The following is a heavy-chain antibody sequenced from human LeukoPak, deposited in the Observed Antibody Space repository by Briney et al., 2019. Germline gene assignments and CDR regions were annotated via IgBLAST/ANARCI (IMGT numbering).Heavy chain of an antibody. V-gene: IGHV3-21*01. CDR3: ATTRGVRGVNYDY. CDR2: ISSSSSYI. Sequence: GGSLRLSCAASGFTFSGYSMNWVRQAPGKGLEWVSSISSSSSYIYYADSVKGRFTISRDSAKNSLYLQMNSLRAEDTAVYYCATTRGVRGVNYDYWGQGTLVTVSS. J-gene: IGHJ4*02. D-gene: IGHD3-10*01. CDR1: GFTFSGYS.